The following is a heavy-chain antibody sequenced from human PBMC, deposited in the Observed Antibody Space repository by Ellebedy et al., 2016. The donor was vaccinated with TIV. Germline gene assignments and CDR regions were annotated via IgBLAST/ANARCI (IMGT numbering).Heavy chain of an antibody. CDR3: ARDSKEYYYYGMDV. V-gene: IGHV3-30*03. J-gene: IGHJ6*02. CDR2: VSYAGNTK. Sequence: GESLKISCVASGFTFSSYGMHWVRQAPGKGLEWVAVVSYAGNTKYYADSVKGRFTISRDNSRNTLYLQMNSLRAEDTAVYYCARDSKEYYYYGMDVWGQGTTVTVSS. D-gene: IGHD2-2*01. CDR1: GFTFSSYG.